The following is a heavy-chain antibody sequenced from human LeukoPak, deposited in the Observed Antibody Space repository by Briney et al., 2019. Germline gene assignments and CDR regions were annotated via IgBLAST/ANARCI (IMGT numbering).Heavy chain of an antibody. J-gene: IGHJ4*02. Sequence: PRGSLRLSCAASGFTFSNYRMHWVRQAPGKGLVWVSRINGDGISTGYADSVKGRFTVSRDNAKKTLYLQMNSLRAEDTAVYYCARDVGNFDYWGQGTLVTVSS. CDR1: GFTFSNYR. CDR2: INGDGIST. CDR3: ARDVGNFDY. V-gene: IGHV3-74*01.